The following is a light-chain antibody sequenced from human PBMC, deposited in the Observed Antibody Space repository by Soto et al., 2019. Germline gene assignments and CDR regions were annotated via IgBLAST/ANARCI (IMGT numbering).Light chain of an antibody. CDR2: EGS. Sequence: QSALTQPRSVSGSPGQSVTVSCIGTSSDVGGYKSVSWYQQYPGKAPKLMIYEGSKRPSGVSNRFSGSKSGNTASLTISGLQAEDEADYYCCSYAGSSVFGTGTKVTVL. J-gene: IGLJ1*01. V-gene: IGLV2-23*01. CDR3: CSYAGSSV. CDR1: SSDVGGYKS.